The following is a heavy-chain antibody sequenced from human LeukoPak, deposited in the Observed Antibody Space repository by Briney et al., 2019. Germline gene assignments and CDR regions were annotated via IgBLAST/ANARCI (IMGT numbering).Heavy chain of an antibody. V-gene: IGHV6-1*01. J-gene: IGHJ3*02. D-gene: IGHD6-19*01. CDR2: TYYRSKWHN. CDR1: GDSVSSNSAA. Sequence: SQTLSLTCAISGDSVSSNSAAWNWIRQSPSRGLEWLGRTYYRSKWHNDYAVSVKSRIIINPDTPKNQFSLQLNSVTPEDTAVYYCARDEQWLEYYAFDIWGQGTMVTVFS. CDR3: ARDEQWLEYYAFDI.